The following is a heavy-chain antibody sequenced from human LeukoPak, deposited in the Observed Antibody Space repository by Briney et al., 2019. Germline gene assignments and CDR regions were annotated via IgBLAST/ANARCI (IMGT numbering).Heavy chain of an antibody. CDR2: INHSGST. Sequence: SATLSLTYAVYGGSFSCYYWSWIRPPPGKGLEWSGEINHSGSTNYNPSLKSRVTISVDTSKNQFSLKLSSVTAADTAVYYCARHSGGTYYVNFDPWGQGTLVTVSS. J-gene: IGHJ5*02. CDR3: ARHSGGTYYVNFDP. D-gene: IGHD1-26*01. CDR1: GGSFSCYY. V-gene: IGHV4-34*01.